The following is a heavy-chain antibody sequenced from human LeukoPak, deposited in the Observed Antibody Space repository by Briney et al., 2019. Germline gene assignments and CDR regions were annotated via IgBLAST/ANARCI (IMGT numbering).Heavy chain of an antibody. V-gene: IGHV4-61*02. CDR2: IYTSGST. D-gene: IGHD6-6*01. Sequence: SQTLSHTCTVSGGSISSGSYYWSWIRQPAGKGLEWIGRIYTSGSTNYNPSLKSRVTISVDTSKNQFSLKLSSVTAADTAVYYCARARSSSYYFDYWGQGTLVTVSS. CDR1: GGSISSGSYY. J-gene: IGHJ4*02. CDR3: ARARSSSYYFDY.